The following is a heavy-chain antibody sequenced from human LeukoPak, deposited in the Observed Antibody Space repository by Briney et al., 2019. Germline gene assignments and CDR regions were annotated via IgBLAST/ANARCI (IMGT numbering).Heavy chain of an antibody. CDR3: TRDRGAYNLYDY. V-gene: IGHV3-49*03. Sequence: AGGSLRLSCTASGFTFGDYAMSWIRQAPGEGLEWVGFIRSKAYGETADYAASVKGSFTISRDDSKAIAYLQMNSLKTEDTAVYHCTRDRGAYNLYDYWGQGTLVTVSS. CDR1: GFTFGDYA. CDR2: IRSKAYGETA. J-gene: IGHJ4*02. D-gene: IGHD1-1*01.